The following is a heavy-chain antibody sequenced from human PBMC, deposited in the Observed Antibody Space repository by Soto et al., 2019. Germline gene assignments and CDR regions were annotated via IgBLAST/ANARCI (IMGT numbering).Heavy chain of an antibody. Sequence: QVQLQESGPGLVKPSQTLSLTCTVSGDSISVGYYWSWIRQHPGKGLEWIGYVSPSGTTYYNPSLQSRVSISTDTSKNQFSLEVSSVTAPDTTVYYCARDRGSYGMDVWGQGTTVTVSS. CDR3: ARDRGSYGMDV. CDR1: GDSISVGYY. CDR2: VSPSGTT. V-gene: IGHV4-31*03. J-gene: IGHJ6*02.